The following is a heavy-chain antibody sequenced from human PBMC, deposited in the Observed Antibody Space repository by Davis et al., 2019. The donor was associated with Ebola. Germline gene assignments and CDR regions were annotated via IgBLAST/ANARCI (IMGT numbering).Heavy chain of an antibody. Sequence: GGSLRLSCAASGLTFSRSSLNWVRQAPGKGLEWVSYISSTGVTIYYADSVKGRFTISRDNAKNSLFLQMNSLRDDDTAVYYCARYLSEWRSYSYHYYGMDVWGQGTTVTVSS. CDR3: ARYLSEWRSYSYHYYGMDV. CDR1: GLTFSRSS. J-gene: IGHJ6*02. D-gene: IGHD3-3*01. CDR2: ISSTGVTI. V-gene: IGHV3-48*02.